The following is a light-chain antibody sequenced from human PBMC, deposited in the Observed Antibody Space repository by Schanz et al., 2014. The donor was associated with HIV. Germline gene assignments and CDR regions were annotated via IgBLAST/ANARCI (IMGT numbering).Light chain of an antibody. CDR3: SSYATTKDLL. CDR1: SSNIGTNF. V-gene: IGLV1-47*01. CDR2: RNN. Sequence: QSVLAQPLSVSGAPGQRVTISCSGSSSNIGTNFVYWYQQFPGRAPDLLIYRNNQRPSGVPDRFSGSKSGNTASLTVSGLQAEDEADYYCSSYATTKDLLFGGGTKVTVL. J-gene: IGLJ2*01.